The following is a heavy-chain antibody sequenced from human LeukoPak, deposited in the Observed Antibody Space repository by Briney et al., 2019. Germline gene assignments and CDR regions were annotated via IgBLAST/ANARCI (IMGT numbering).Heavy chain of an antibody. CDR2: IYTSGST. Sequence: SETLSLTCTVSGVSISSYYWSWIRQPAGKGLEWIGRIYTSGSTNYNPSLKSRVTMSVDTSKNQFSLKLSSVTAADTAVYYCAREWFGELWGNWFDPWGQGTLVTVSS. CDR1: GVSISSYY. CDR3: AREWFGELWGNWFDP. D-gene: IGHD3-10*01. V-gene: IGHV4-4*07. J-gene: IGHJ5*02.